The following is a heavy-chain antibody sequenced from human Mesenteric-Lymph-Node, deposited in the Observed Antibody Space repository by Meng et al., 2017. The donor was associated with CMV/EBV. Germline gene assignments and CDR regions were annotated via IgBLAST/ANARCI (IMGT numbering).Heavy chain of an antibody. D-gene: IGHD3-10*01. Sequence: GGSLRLSCTTSGFTFSNYWMSWVRQAPGKGLEWVAHIKQDGSETYYVDSVKGRFTISRDNAKSSLYLQVSKLRAEDTAVYYCARRVGELWSQGPYYYYGLDVWGQGTTVTVSS. CDR3: ARRVGELWSQGPYYYYGLDV. V-gene: IGHV3-7*01. CDR1: GFTFSNYW. J-gene: IGHJ6*02. CDR2: IKQDGSET.